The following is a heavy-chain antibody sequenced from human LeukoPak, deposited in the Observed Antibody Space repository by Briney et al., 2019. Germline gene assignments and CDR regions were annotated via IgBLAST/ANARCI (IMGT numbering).Heavy chain of an antibody. D-gene: IGHD3-22*01. V-gene: IGHV4-39*06. Sequence: PSEALSLTCTVSGGSISSSSYYWGWIRQPPGKGLEWIGSIYYSGSTYYNPSLKSRVTISVDTSKNQFPLKLSSVTAADTAVYYCARGSRAMIVVPYNWFDPWGQGTLVTVSS. CDR2: IYYSGST. CDR3: ARGSRAMIVVPYNWFDP. J-gene: IGHJ5*02. CDR1: GGSISSSSYY.